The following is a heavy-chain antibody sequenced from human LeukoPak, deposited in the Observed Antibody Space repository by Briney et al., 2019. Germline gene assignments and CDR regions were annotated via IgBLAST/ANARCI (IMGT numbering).Heavy chain of an antibody. J-gene: IGHJ4*02. CDR3: VREIIRLGQDDYFDY. CDR1: GFTFSSYS. V-gene: IGHV3-21*01. CDR2: ITTSSSYI. Sequence: GGSLRLSCAASGFTFSSYSLNWVRQAPGKGLEWVSSITTSSSYIYYADSVKGRFTISRDNAKNSLSLQMNSLRAEDTAVYYCVREIIRLGQDDYFDYWGQGTLVTVSS. D-gene: IGHD3-3*02.